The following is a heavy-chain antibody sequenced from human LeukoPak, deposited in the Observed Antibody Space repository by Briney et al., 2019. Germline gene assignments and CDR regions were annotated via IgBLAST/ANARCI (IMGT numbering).Heavy chain of an antibody. V-gene: IGHV1-46*01. D-gene: IGHD1-26*01. Sequence: ASVKVSCKAFGYTFTSNYMHWVRQAPGQGPEWMGVISPSGGSTTYAQKFQGRVTLTRDMSTSTDYLELSSLRSEDTAVYYCARGNSGSYEDYWGQGTLVTVSS. CDR2: ISPSGGST. CDR3: ARGNSGSYEDY. CDR1: GYTFTSNY. J-gene: IGHJ4*02.